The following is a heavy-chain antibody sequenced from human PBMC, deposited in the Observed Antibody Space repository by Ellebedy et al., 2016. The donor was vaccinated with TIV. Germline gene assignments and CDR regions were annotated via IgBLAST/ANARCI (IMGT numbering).Heavy chain of an antibody. J-gene: IGHJ5*02. D-gene: IGHD6-13*01. V-gene: IGHV1-69*13. Sequence: SVKVSXKASSYTFTSSGITWVRQAPGQGLEWMGGIIPIFGTANYAQKFQGRVTITADESTSTAYMELSSLRSEDTAVYYCARWPGYSSSWYKFWFDPWGQGTLVTVSS. CDR3: ARWPGYSSSWYKFWFDP. CDR1: SYTFTSSG. CDR2: IIPIFGTA.